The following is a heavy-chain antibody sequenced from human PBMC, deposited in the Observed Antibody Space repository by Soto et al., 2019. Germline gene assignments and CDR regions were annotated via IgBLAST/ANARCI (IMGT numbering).Heavy chain of an antibody. CDR2: ISYDGSNK. J-gene: IGHJ4*02. Sequence: HPGGSLRLSCAASGFTFSSYGMHWVRQAPDKGLEWVALISYDGSNKYYADSVKGRFTISRDNSKNTLYLQMNSLRAEDTAVYYCARGYSYTQPVFDYWGLGTLVTVSS. V-gene: IGHV3-30*03. CDR1: GFTFSSYG. CDR3: ARGYSYTQPVFDY. D-gene: IGHD5-18*01.